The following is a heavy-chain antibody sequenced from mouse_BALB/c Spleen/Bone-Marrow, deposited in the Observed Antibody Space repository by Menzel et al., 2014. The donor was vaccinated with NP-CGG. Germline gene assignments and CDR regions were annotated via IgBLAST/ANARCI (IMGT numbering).Heavy chain of an antibody. CDR1: GFTFNSYG. CDR2: ISGGGSYT. CDR3: ARHAYYDQTEFSIVY. D-gene: IGHD2-4*01. Sequence: EVKLMESGGGLVKSGGSLKLSCAASGFTFNSYGMSWVRQTPEKRLEWVATISGGGSYTFYPDSVKGRFTISRGNAKNNLCLQLSSLRSEDTALYYCARHAYYDQTEFSIVYWGQGTLVTVSA. J-gene: IGHJ3*01. V-gene: IGHV5-9-2*01.